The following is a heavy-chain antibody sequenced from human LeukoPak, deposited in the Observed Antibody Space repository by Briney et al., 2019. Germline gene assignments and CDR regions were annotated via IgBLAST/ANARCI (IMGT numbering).Heavy chain of an antibody. CDR3: ARDIPATEVDY. D-gene: IGHD2-2*01. Sequence: GGSLRLSCAASGFSFSSYWMSWVRQAPGKGLERVASIKQDESEKYYVDSVKGRFTISRVNAKNSLYLQMNSLRAEDTAVDYCARDIPATEVDYWGQGVLVTVSS. V-gene: IGHV3-7*01. CDR1: GFSFSSYW. J-gene: IGHJ4*02. CDR2: IKQDESEK.